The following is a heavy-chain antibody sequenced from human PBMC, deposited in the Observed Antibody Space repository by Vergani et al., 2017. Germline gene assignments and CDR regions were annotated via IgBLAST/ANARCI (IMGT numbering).Heavy chain of an antibody. J-gene: IGHJ6*02. Sequence: QVQLVESGGGVVQPGRSLRLSCAASGFTFNQYGMHWVRQAPGKGLEWEAVTGYDGNNKQYADSVKGRFTISRDNSKSTMYLQMNSLRDEDTAVYYCAKDLAPGYSHGYNGMDVWGQGTTVTVSS. D-gene: IGHD5-18*01. V-gene: IGHV3-33*06. CDR2: TGYDGNNK. CDR3: AKDLAPGYSHGYNGMDV. CDR1: GFTFNQYG.